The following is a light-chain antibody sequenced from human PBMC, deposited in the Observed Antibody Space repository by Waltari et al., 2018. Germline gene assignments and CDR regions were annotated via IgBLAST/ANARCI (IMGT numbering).Light chain of an antibody. V-gene: IGLV3-1*01. CDR3: QAWDSSAVV. CDR2: RDK. J-gene: IGLJ2*01. Sequence: SYELTQPPSLSVSPGQTASITCSGDKLGNKFASWYRQKPGQSPVVVIYRDKKRTSGIPERISGANAVNTATLTISETQAMDEADYYCQAWDSSAVVFGGGTELTFL. CDR1: KLGNKF.